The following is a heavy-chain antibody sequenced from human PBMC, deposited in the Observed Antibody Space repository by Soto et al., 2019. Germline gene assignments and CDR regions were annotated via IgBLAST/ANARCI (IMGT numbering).Heavy chain of an antibody. V-gene: IGHV3-30*18. CDR3: VKERGSIWYYYYGMDV. Sequence: SLRLSCVASGFRFINFCIHFGRHSPFKWLEWVARLSNDGSNDNYADSVKGRFTISRDNSKNTLFLQMDNLRREDTAVYFCVKERGSIWYYYYGMDVRGRGTAVTVSS. CDR2: LSNDGSND. CDR1: GFRFINFC. J-gene: IGHJ6*02. D-gene: IGHD2-15*01.